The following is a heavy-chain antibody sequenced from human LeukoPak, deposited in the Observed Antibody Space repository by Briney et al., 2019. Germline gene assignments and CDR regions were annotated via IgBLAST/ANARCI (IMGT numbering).Heavy chain of an antibody. D-gene: IGHD6-6*01. Sequence: SETLSLTCAVYGGSFSGYYWSWIRQPPGKGLEWIGEINHSGSTNYNPSLKSRVTISVDTSKNQFSLKLSSVTAEDTAVYYCARGDGSSSGLYFQYWGQGTLVTVSS. V-gene: IGHV4-34*01. CDR2: INHSGST. J-gene: IGHJ4*02. CDR1: GGSFSGYY. CDR3: ARGDGSSSGLYFQY.